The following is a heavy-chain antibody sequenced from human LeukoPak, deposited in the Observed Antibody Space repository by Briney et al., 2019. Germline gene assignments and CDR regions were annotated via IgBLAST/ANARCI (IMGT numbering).Heavy chain of an antibody. J-gene: IGHJ5*02. Sequence: GGSLRLSCAASGFTFSSYGMHWVRQAPGKGLEWVAFIRYDGSNKYYADSAKGRFTISRDNSKNTLYLQMNSLRAEDTAVYYCAKDRALGYCSSTSCYGLDPWGQGTLVTVSS. CDR2: IRYDGSNK. CDR3: AKDRALGYCSSTSCYGLDP. V-gene: IGHV3-30*02. D-gene: IGHD2-2*01. CDR1: GFTFSSYG.